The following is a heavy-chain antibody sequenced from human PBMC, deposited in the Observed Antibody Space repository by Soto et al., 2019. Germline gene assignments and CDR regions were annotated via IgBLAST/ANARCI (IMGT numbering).Heavy chain of an antibody. V-gene: IGHV4-59*01. CDR1: GGSMISYY. CDR2: IYYSGST. Sequence: SETLSLTCTVSGGSMISYYWSWIRQPPGKGLEWIGYIYYSGSTNYNPSLKSRVTISVDTSKNQFSLKLSSVTAADTAVYYCARASTGYGDYNFDPWGQGTLVTVSS. J-gene: IGHJ5*02. D-gene: IGHD4-17*01. CDR3: ARASTGYGDYNFDP.